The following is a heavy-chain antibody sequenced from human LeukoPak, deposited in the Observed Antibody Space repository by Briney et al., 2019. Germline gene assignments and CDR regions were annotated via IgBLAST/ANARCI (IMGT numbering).Heavy chain of an antibody. CDR1: GFTFSSYG. D-gene: IGHD3-10*01. V-gene: IGHV3-30*18. Sequence: HPGGSLRLSCAASGFTFSSYGMHWVRQAPGKGLEWVAVISYDGSNKYYADSVKGRFTISRDNSKNTLYLQMNSLRAEDTAVYYCAKVGGSGGVDYWGQGTLVTVSS. CDR2: ISYDGSNK. CDR3: AKVGGSGGVDY. J-gene: IGHJ4*02.